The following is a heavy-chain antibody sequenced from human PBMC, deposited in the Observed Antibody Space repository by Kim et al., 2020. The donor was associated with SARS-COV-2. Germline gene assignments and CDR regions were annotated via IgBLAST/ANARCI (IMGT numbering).Heavy chain of an antibody. J-gene: IGHJ4*02. V-gene: IGHV1-18*01. Sequence: ASVKVSCKASGYTFTSYGISWVRQAPGQGLEWMGWISAYNGNTNYAQKLQGRVTMTTDTSTSTAYMELRSLRSDDTAVYYCARVALRWVYYYDSSGYYSFDYWGQGTLVTVSS. CDR2: ISAYNGNT. D-gene: IGHD3-22*01. CDR1: GYTFTSYG. CDR3: ARVALRWVYYYDSSGYYSFDY.